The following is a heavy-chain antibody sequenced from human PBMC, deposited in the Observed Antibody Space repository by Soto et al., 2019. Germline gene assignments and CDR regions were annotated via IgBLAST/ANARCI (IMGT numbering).Heavy chain of an antibody. Sequence: QVQLEQAGSEVKKSGSSVKVSCKASGYSFSSHAITWVLQAPGQGLEWMGGIIPVFGTPSYAQKFQGRVTISADKSTNSSYLELRSLRSEDTAVYYCARGGAVSTSWYWGDGLDSWGQGTQVTVSS. J-gene: IGHJ4*02. CDR1: GYSFSSHA. CDR3: ARGGAVSTSWYWGDGLDS. V-gene: IGHV1-69*06. D-gene: IGHD6-13*01. CDR2: IIPVFGTP.